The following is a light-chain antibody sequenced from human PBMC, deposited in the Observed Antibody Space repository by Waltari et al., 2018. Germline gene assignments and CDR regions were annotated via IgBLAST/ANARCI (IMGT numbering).Light chain of an antibody. J-gene: IGLJ2*01. Sequence: QSALTQPASVSGSPGQSITVSCIGTSNDLGSYKFVSWFQQHPGRAPKLMISDVSERPLGVSNRFSGSKSGNTASLTISGLQAEDEADYYCFSYAGSNSFAFGGGTRVTVL. CDR1: SNDLGSYKF. CDR2: DVS. V-gene: IGLV2-23*02. CDR3: FSYAGSNSFA.